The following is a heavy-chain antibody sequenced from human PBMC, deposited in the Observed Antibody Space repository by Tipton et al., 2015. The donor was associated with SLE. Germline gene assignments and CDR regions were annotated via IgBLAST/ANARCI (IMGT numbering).Heavy chain of an antibody. CDR2: SYYSGSS. J-gene: IGHJ3*02. D-gene: IGHD6-6*01. Sequence: TLSLTCTVSGGSISSYYWSWIRQPPGKGLEWIGYSYYSGSSNYNPSLKSRVTISVDTSKNQFSLKLSSATAADTAVYYCAVGSSSSSLDSFDIWGQGTMVTVSS. V-gene: IGHV4-59*01. CDR1: GGSISSYY. CDR3: AVGSSSSSLDSFDI.